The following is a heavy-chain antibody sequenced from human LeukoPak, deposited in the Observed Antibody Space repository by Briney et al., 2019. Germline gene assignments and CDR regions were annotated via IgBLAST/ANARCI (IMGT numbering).Heavy chain of an antibody. Sequence: SETLSLTCAVYGGSFSGYYWSWIRQPPGKGLEWIEEINHSGSTNCNPSLKSRVTISVDTSKNQFSLKLSSVTAADTAVYYCARGSLRWERSRPDYWGQGTLVTVSS. D-gene: IGHD4-23*01. CDR2: INHSGST. CDR3: ARGSLRWERSRPDY. CDR1: GGSFSGYY. V-gene: IGHV4-34*01. J-gene: IGHJ4*02.